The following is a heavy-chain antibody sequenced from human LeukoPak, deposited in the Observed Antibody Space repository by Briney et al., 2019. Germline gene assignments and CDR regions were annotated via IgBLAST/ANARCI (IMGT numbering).Heavy chain of an antibody. J-gene: IGHJ4*02. V-gene: IGHV3-33*06. Sequence: PGRSLRLSCAASGFPFSGYGMHWVRQAPGKGLEWVAVAYGDGSSQYYADSVKGRFSISKDISKNTLSLQMNSLRAEDTAVYYCAKDLAFTAGKEYWGQGTLVTVSS. CDR3: AKDLAFTAGKEY. CDR1: GFPFSGYG. CDR2: AYGDGSSQ. D-gene: IGHD2-15*01.